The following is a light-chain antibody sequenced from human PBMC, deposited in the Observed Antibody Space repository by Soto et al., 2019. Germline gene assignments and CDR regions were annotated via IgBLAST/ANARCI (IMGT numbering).Light chain of an antibody. Sequence: EIALTQSPGTLSLSPGDRATLSCRASQSVRRSYLAWYQQKPGQGPRLLIYGASSRAPGVPDRVSGSESGTDFTLTISRLEPEDFAVYYCQQYGSSPITFGHRTKVAIK. CDR1: QSVRRSY. J-gene: IGKJ1*01. CDR2: GAS. V-gene: IGKV3-20*01. CDR3: QQYGSSPIT.